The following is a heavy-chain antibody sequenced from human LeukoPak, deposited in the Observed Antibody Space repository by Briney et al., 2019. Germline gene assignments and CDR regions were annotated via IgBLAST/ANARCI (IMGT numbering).Heavy chain of an antibody. J-gene: IGHJ4*02. CDR2: ISGSGGST. Sequence: GGSLRLSCAASGFTFSSYAMNWVRQAPGKGLEWVSAISGSGGSTYYADSVKGRFTISRDNSKNTLYLQMNSLRAEDTAVYYCAKTGDYPYYFDYWGQGTLVTVSS. V-gene: IGHV3-23*01. D-gene: IGHD4-17*01. CDR3: AKTGDYPYYFDY. CDR1: GFTFSSYA.